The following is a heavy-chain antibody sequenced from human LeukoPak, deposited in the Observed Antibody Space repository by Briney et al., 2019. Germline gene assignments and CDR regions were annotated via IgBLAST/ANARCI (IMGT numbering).Heavy chain of an antibody. Sequence: ASVKVSCKASGYTFTGHYMHWVRQAPGQGLEWMGWINPNSGGTNYAQKFQGWVTMTRDTSISTAYMELSRLRSDDTAVYYCAKAVTYYYGSGSYEYFQHWGQGTLVTVSS. D-gene: IGHD3-10*01. J-gene: IGHJ1*01. V-gene: IGHV1-2*04. CDR2: INPNSGGT. CDR3: AKAVTYYYGSGSYEYFQH. CDR1: GYTFTGHY.